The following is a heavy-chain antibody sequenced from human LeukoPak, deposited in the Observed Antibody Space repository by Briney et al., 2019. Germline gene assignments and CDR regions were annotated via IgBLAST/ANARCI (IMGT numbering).Heavy chain of an antibody. Sequence: PGGSLRLSCLASGFTFSTYAIHWVRQAPGKGLEWVAVISSDGSDQSYADSVKGRFTISRDNSKTTLYLQMNSLRAEDTAVYYCARLVTTEVDYWGQGTLVTVSS. CDR3: ARLVTTEVDY. J-gene: IGHJ4*02. D-gene: IGHD4-17*01. V-gene: IGHV3-30*01. CDR2: ISSDGSDQ. CDR1: GFTFSTYA.